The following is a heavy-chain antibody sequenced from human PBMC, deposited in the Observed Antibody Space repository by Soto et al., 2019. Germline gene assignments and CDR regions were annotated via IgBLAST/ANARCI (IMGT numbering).Heavy chain of an antibody. D-gene: IGHD3-16*01. J-gene: IGHJ4*02. V-gene: IGHV4-4*07. Sequence: SETLSLTCTVSGGSMSDYFWTWIRLPAGKRLEWIGRKSISGSTDYNPSLKGRASMSVDTSKNQFSLRLISVTAADTALYYCARSLGYDAGWYCEVWGQGLLITVS. CDR1: GGSMSDYF. CDR2: KSISGST. CDR3: ARSLGYDAGWYCEV.